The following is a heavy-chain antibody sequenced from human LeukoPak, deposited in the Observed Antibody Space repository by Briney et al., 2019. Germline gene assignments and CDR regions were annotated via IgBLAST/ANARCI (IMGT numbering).Heavy chain of an antibody. CDR3: ARERRDSSSLQY. J-gene: IGHJ4*02. Sequence: PWGVLRLSCAASGFTFSSYAMSWVRQAPGKGLEWVSAISGSGGSTYYADSVKGRFTISRDNSKSTLYLQMNSLRAEDTAVYYCARERRDSSSLQYWGQGTLVTVSS. CDR2: ISGSGGST. CDR1: GFTFSSYA. V-gene: IGHV3-23*01. D-gene: IGHD6-13*01.